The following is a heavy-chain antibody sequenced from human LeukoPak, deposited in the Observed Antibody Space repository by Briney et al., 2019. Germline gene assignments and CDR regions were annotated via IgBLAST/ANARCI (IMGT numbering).Heavy chain of an antibody. J-gene: IGHJ3*02. CDR2: IYDSGST. D-gene: IGHD6-6*01. CDR3: ARDEDSSSSAYAFDI. CDR1: GGSIRSSYYY. V-gene: IGHV4-39*02. Sequence: PSETLSLTCTVSGGSIRSSYYYWGWIRQPPGKGLEWIGSIYDSGSTYYNPSLKSRVTISVDTSKNQFSLKLNSVTAADTAVYYCARDEDSSSSAYAFDIWGQGTMVTVSS.